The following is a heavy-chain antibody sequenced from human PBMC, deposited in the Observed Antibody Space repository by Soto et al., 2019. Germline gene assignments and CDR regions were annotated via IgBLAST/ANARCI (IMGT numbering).Heavy chain of an antibody. CDR1: GYAFTTYG. CDR2: ISAHNGNT. D-gene: IGHD3-10*01. CDR3: ARGRYGGY. J-gene: IGHJ4*02. Sequence: QVHLVQSGAEVKKPGASVKVSCKGSGYAFTTYGITWVRQAPGQGLEWMGWISAHNGNTNSAQKLQGRVTVTRDTSTSTAYMELRRLSTDDTAVYYGARGRYGGYWGQGAVVTVPS. V-gene: IGHV1-18*01.